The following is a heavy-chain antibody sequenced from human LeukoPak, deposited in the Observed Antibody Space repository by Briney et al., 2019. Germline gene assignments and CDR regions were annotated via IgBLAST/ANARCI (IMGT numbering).Heavy chain of an antibody. Sequence: PGGSLRLSCAASGFTFRNAWMSWVRQAPGRGLEWVGRIKSKVDGGTADYAAAVEGRFTISRDDSENTLSLQMGSLKTDDTAVYYCTRDREVAGPDSWGQGTLVTVSS. CDR2: IKSKVDGGTA. J-gene: IGHJ4*02. CDR3: TRDREVAGPDS. CDR1: GFTFRNAW. V-gene: IGHV3-15*01. D-gene: IGHD6-19*01.